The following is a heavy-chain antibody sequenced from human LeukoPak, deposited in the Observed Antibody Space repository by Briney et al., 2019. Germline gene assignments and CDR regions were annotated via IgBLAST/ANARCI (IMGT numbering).Heavy chain of an antibody. V-gene: IGHV1-18*03. D-gene: IGHD2-2*01. J-gene: IGHJ5*02. CDR1: GYTFSSYG. Sequence: ASVKVSCKASGYTFSSYGISWVRQAPGQGLEWMGWISAYNGNTNYAQMVQGRVTMTTDTSTSTAYMEVRSLRSDDMAMYYRARDVGDIVTIPAAISVPWGQGTLVTVSS. CDR3: ARDVGDIVTIPAAISVP. CDR2: ISAYNGNT.